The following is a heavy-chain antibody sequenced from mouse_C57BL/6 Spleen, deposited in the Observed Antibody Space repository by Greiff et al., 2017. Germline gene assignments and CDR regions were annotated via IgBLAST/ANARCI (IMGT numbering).Heavy chain of an antibody. J-gene: IGHJ4*01. CDR3: ARDGYYEAMDY. D-gene: IGHD2-3*01. CDR2: IYPGDGDT. Sequence: VMLVESGPELVKPGASVKISCKASGYAFSSSWMNWVKQRPGKGLEWIGRIYPGDGDTNYNGKFKGKATLTADKSSSTAYMQLSSLTSEDSAVYFCARDGYYEAMDYWGQGTSVTVSS. V-gene: IGHV1-82*01. CDR1: GYAFSSSW.